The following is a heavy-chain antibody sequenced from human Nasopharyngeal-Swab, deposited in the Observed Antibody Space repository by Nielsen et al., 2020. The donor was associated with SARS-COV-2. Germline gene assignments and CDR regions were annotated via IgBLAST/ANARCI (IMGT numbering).Heavy chain of an antibody. D-gene: IGHD1-26*01. CDR1: GFTFSSYW. CDR3: ARDESGSSSFDY. J-gene: IGHJ4*02. Sequence: GESLKISCAASGFTFSSYWMSWVRQAPGKGLEWVANIKQDGSEKYYVDSVKGRFTISRDNAKNSLYLQMNSLRAEDTAVYYCARDESGSSSFDYWGQGTLVTVSS. V-gene: IGHV3-7*01. CDR2: IKQDGSEK.